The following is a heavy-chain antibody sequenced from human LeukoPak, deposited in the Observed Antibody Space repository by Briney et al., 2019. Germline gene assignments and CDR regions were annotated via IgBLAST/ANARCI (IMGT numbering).Heavy chain of an antibody. CDR2: INAGNENT. CDR3: ARESVSLWYKSSGGDRLDP. J-gene: IGHJ5*02. Sequence: GASVKVSFTASGYTFTMYIIHWVRQAPGQRLEWMGWINAGNENTKYSQKFQGRVTITRDTSANTVYMELSSLRSEDTAVYYCARESVSLWYKSSGGDRLDPWGQGTLVTVSS. CDR1: GYTFTMYI. V-gene: IGHV1-3*01. D-gene: IGHD6-13*01.